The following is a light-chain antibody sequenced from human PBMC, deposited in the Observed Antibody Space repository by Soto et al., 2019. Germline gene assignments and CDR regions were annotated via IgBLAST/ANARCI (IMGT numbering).Light chain of an antibody. V-gene: IGKV3-20*01. Sequence: EIVLTQSPGSLSLSPRERATLSCRASQTVVSTFFTWYQKKPGQAPRLLIYGASKRATDIPDRFSGSGSGTDFTLTISRLEPEDFAVYYCQQYMSSVTFGQGTKVEIK. J-gene: IGKJ1*01. CDR2: GAS. CDR3: QQYMSSVT. CDR1: QTVVSTF.